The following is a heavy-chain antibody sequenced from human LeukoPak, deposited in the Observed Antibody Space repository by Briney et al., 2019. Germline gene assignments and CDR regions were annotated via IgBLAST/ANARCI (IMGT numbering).Heavy chain of an antibody. Sequence: ASVKVSCKASGYTFTGYYMHWVRQAPGQGLEWMGWINPNSGDTNYAQKFRGRVTMTRDTSISTAYMEPSGLRSDDTAVYHCARGQALDNYYYYYTDVWGKGTTVTVSS. D-gene: IGHD2-2*03. V-gene: IGHV1-2*02. CDR2: INPNSGDT. CDR3: ARGQALDNYYYYYTDV. J-gene: IGHJ6*03. CDR1: GYTFTGYY.